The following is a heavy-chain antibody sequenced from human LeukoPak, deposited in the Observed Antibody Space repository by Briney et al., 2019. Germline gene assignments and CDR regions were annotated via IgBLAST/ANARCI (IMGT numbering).Heavy chain of an antibody. CDR2: ISAYNGNT. CDR3: AREDYGDYRQDYYYYGMDV. CDR1: GGTFSSYA. D-gene: IGHD4-17*01. Sequence: GASVKVSCKASGGTFSSYAISWVRQAPGQGLEWMGWISAYNGNTNYAQKLQGRVTMTTDTSTSTAYMELRSLRSDDTAVYYCAREDYGDYRQDYYYYGMDVWGQGTTVTLSS. V-gene: IGHV1-18*01. J-gene: IGHJ6*02.